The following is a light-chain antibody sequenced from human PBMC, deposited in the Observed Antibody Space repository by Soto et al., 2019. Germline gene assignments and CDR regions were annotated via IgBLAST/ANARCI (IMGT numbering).Light chain of an antibody. V-gene: IGLV2-14*03. CDR2: DVS. CDR3: SSYTTSTTWV. CDR1: SSDVGGYNY. Sequence: QSVLTQPASVSGSPGQSITISCTGTSSDVGGYNYVSWYQQHPGKAPKLMIYDVSHRPSGVSNRFSGYKSGNTASLTISGLQAEDEADYYCSSYTTSTTWVFGGGTKLTVL. J-gene: IGLJ3*02.